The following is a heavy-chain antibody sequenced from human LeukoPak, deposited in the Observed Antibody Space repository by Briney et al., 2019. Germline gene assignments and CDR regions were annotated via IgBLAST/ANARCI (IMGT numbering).Heavy chain of an antibody. V-gene: IGHV3-21*01. J-gene: IGHJ3*02. CDR2: ISSSSSYI. CDR1: GFTFSTYS. CDR3: ARVRRVGGNPHVFNI. D-gene: IGHD4-23*01. Sequence: PGGSLRLSCAASGFTFSTYSMNWVRQAPGKGLEWVSSISSSSSYIYYADSVKGRFTISRDNAKNSLYLQMNSLRVEDTALYYCARVRRVGGNPHVFNIWGQGTMVTVSS.